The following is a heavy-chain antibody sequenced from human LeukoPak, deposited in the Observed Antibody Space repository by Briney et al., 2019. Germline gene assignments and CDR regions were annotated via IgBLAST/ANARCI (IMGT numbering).Heavy chain of an antibody. CDR3: ARDRFGDHSQNYYELGY. D-gene: IGHD3-3*01. Sequence: SETLSLTCTVSGGSISSSSYYWGWIRQPPGKGLEWIGSIYYSGSTYYNPSLKSRATISADTSKNQFSLMLTSVTAADTAVYYCARDRFGDHSQNYYELGYWGQGKLVTISS. CDR1: GGSISSSSYY. J-gene: IGHJ4*02. CDR2: IYYSGST. V-gene: IGHV4-39*07.